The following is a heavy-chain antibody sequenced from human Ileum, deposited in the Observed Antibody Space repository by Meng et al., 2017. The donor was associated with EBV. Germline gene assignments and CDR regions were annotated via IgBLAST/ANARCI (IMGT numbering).Heavy chain of an antibody. CDR2: ISYDGSNK. CDR3: ARDQSDYFDY. V-gene: IGHV3-30*09. CDR1: GFTFSSYA. Sequence: QVRLVGSGGGVVQPGRFLGLSCAASGFTFSSYAMHWVRQAPGKGLEWVAVISYDGSNKYYADSVKGRFAISRDNSKNTLYLQMNSPRAEDTAVYYCARDQSDYFDYWGQGTLVTVSS. J-gene: IGHJ4*02.